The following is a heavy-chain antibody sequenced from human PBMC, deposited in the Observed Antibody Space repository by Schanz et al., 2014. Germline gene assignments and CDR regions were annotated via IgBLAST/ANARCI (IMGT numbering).Heavy chain of an antibody. CDR2: ISTFRNEDT. V-gene: IGHV1-18*01. J-gene: IGHJ3*02. CDR3: TRGGYSYALSAFDI. D-gene: IGHD5-18*01. Sequence: QVQLVQSGAELRKPGTSVKVSCKTSGYTFSNDDINWVRQAPGQGPEFMGWISTFRNEDTNSAQRFQGRLTMTTDTSTSTAYMELRSLRSDDTALYYCTRGGYSYALSAFDIWGQGTMVTVSS. CDR1: GYTFSNDD.